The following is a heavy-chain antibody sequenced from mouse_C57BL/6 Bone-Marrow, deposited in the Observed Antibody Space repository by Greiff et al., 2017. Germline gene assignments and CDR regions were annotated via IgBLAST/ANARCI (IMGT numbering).Heavy chain of an antibody. CDR2: ISTYYGDA. CDR1: GYTFTVYA. J-gene: IGHJ3*01. Sequence: QVHVKQSGPELVRPGVSVKISCKGSGYTFTVYAMPWVNQRHEKSLAWIGVISTYYGDASYNQKFKDKATMTVDKSSSTAYMELARLTSEDSAVYYCAKITTVVEGFAYWGQGTLVTVSA. CDR3: AKITTVVEGFAY. D-gene: IGHD1-1*01. V-gene: IGHV1-67*01.